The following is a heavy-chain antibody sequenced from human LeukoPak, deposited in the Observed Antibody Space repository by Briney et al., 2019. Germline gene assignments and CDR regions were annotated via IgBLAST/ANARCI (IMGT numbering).Heavy chain of an antibody. CDR3: ARDNTRFDFWSGSITQYYYGMDV. D-gene: IGHD3-3*01. J-gene: IGHJ6*02. CDR2: IYYSGST. V-gene: IGHV4-30-4*01. CDR1: GGSISSGDYY. Sequence: PSETLSLTCTVSGGSISSGDYYWSWIRQPPGKGLEWIGYIYYSGSTYYNPSLKSRVTISVYTSKNQFSLKLSSVTAADKAVYYCARDNTRFDFWSGSITQYYYGMDVWGQGTTVTVSS.